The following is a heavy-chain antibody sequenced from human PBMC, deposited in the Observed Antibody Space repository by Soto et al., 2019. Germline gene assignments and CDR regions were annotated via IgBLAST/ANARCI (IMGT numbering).Heavy chain of an antibody. Sequence: PGGSLRLSCAASGFTFSSYGMHWVRQAPGKGLEWVAVISYDGSNKYYADFVKGRFTISRDNSKNTLYVQMNNLRAEDTAVYYCAKESPYSYGGSTYYGNYFDFWGQGIQVTVSS. CDR1: GFTFSSYG. J-gene: IGHJ4*02. D-gene: IGHD3-22*01. CDR3: AKESPYSYGGSTYYGNYFDF. V-gene: IGHV3-30*18. CDR2: ISYDGSNK.